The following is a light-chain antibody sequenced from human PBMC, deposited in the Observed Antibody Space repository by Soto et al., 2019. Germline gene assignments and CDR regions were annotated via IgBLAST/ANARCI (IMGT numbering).Light chain of an antibody. J-gene: IGKJ1*01. CDR3: QRYSTSSWT. Sequence: EIVLTQSPGTLSLSPGERATLSCGASQSVSSSYLAWYQQKYGQAPRLLIYGASSRHTGIPDRFSGSGSGTDFTLTITRLEPEDFAVYYCQRYSTSSWTFGQGTMVDIK. CDR2: GAS. V-gene: IGKV3-20*01. CDR1: QSVSSSY.